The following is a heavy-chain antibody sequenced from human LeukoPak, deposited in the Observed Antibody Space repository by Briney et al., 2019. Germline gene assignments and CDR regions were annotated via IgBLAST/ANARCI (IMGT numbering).Heavy chain of an antibody. CDR3: ARDWYYYDSSGYFHIDY. J-gene: IGHJ4*02. CDR2: IYSGGST. Sequence: GGSLRLSCAASGFTVSSNYMSWVRQAPGKGLEWVSVIYSGGSTYYADSVKGRFTISRDNSENTLYLQMNSLRAEDTAVYYCARDWYYYDSSGYFHIDYWGQGTLVTVSS. V-gene: IGHV3-66*01. D-gene: IGHD3-22*01. CDR1: GFTVSSNY.